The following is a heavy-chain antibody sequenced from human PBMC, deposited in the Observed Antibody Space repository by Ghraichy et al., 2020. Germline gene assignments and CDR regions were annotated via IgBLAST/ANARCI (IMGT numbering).Heavy chain of an antibody. J-gene: IGHJ2*01. D-gene: IGHD3-3*01. V-gene: IGHV4-39*01. CDR2: IYYSGST. CDR1: GGSISSSSYY. CDR3: ATPYDFWSGYYFFQDMWYFDL. Sequence: SETLSLTRTVSGGSISSSSYYWGWIRQPPGKGLEWIGSIYYSGSTYYNPSLKSRVTISVDTSKNQFSLKLSSVTAADTAVYYCATPYDFWSGYYFFQDMWYFDLWGRGTLVTVSS.